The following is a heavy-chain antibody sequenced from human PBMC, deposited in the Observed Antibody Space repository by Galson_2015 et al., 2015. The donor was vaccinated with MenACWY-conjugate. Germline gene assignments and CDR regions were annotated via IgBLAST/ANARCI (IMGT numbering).Heavy chain of an antibody. Sequence: SVKVSCKASGYTFTGYYMHWVRQAPGQGLEWMGIINPSGGSTSYAQKFQGRVTMTRDTSTSTVYMELSSLRSEDTAVYYCARVSEYYDILTGYYMDYWGQGTLVTVSS. V-gene: IGHV1-46*01. CDR1: GYTFTGYY. D-gene: IGHD3-9*01. J-gene: IGHJ4*02. CDR2: INPSGGST. CDR3: ARVSEYYDILTGYYMDY.